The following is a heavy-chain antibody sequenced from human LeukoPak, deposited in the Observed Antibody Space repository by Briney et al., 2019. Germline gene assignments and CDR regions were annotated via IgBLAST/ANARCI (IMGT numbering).Heavy chain of an antibody. CDR2: INHSGST. D-gene: IGHD3-9*01. V-gene: IGHV4-34*01. CDR1: GGSFSGYY. Sequence: ASETLSLTCAVYGGSFSGYYWSWIRQPPGKGLEWIGEINHSGSTNYNPSLKSRVTISVDTSKNQFSLKLSSVTAADTAVYYCARLTARGKILTGYQFNFDYWGQGTLDTVSS. J-gene: IGHJ4*02. CDR3: ARLTARGKILTGYQFNFDY.